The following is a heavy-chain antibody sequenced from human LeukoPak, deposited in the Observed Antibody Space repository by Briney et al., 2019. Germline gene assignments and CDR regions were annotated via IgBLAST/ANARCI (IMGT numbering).Heavy chain of an antibody. J-gene: IGHJ4*02. CDR2: ISYDGSNK. CDR1: GFTFSSYA. D-gene: IGHD3-3*02. CDR3: ARDGAFSANLDY. V-gene: IGHV3-30-3*01. Sequence: PGRSLRLSCAATGFTFSSYARHWVRQAPGKGLEWVAVISYDGSNKYYADSVKGRFTISRDNSKNTLYLQMNSLRAEDTAVYYCARDGAFSANLDYWGQGTLVTVSS.